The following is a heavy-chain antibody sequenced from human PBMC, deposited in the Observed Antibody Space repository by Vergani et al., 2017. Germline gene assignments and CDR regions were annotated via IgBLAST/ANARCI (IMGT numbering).Heavy chain of an antibody. Sequence: QVQLQESGPGLVAPSETLSLNCSVSHFYISYGYYWGWIRQPPGKGLEWMGRIYQSGTTYYNPSLKSRVTISVDKSKNQFSLRVTSVTAADTAVYYCARGMGDNWYFDLWGRGTLVTVSS. V-gene: IGHV4-38-2*01. CDR1: HFYISYGYY. CDR3: ARGMGDNWYFDL. CDR2: IYQSGTT. J-gene: IGHJ2*01. D-gene: IGHD1-26*01.